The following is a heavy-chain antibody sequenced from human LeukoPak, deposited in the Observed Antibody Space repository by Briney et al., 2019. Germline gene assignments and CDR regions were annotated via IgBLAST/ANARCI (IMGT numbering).Heavy chain of an antibody. V-gene: IGHV4-39*01. J-gene: IGHJ3*02. CDR2: IYYNGDT. CDR3: ATPREMATIYDAFDI. D-gene: IGHD5-24*01. Sequence: SETLSLTCTVSGGSISSSRYYWGWIRQPPGKGLEWIATIYYNGDTYYIPSLKSRLTMSVDTSKNQFSLKLSSVTAADTAVYYCATPREMATIYDAFDIWGQGTMVTVSS. CDR1: GGSISSSRYY.